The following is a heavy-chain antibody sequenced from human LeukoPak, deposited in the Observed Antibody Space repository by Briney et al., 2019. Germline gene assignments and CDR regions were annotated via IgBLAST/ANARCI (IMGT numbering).Heavy chain of an antibody. D-gene: IGHD6-13*01. V-gene: IGHV3-23*01. CDR1: GFTFSSYA. J-gene: IGHJ4*02. Sequence: GGSLRLSCAASGFTFSSYAMSWVRQAPGKGLEWVSAISGSGGSTYYADSVKGRFTISRDNSKNTLYLQMNSLRAEDTAVYYCATRIAAAGMNDYWGQGTLVTVSS. CDR2: ISGSGGST. CDR3: ATRIAAAGMNDY.